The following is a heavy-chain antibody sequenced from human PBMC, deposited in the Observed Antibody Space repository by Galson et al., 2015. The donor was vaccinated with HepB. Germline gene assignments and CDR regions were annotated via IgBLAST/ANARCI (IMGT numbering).Heavy chain of an antibody. D-gene: IGHD4/OR15-4a*01. J-gene: IGHJ4*02. CDR2: ISTYGGNT. Sequence: SVKVSCKASGYTFTSNGISWVRQTPGQGLEWLGWISTYGGNTNYAQKFQGRITLTRDTSTSIAYVELRSLRSDDTAVYYCARDRDYRFDYWGQGTLFTVSS. V-gene: IGHV1-18*04. CDR3: ARDRDYRFDY. CDR1: GYTFTSNG.